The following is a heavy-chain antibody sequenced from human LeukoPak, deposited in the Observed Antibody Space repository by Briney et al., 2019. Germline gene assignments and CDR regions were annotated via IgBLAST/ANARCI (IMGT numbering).Heavy chain of an antibody. CDR2: ISAYHGNT. CDR1: HYIFTSYG. Sequence: ASVKVSFKASHYIFTSYGITWVRQAPGQGLEWMGWISAYHGNTNYAQKLQGRVTTTTDAFTSTAYMELRSLRSDDTAVYYCARLLPHYYGSESYYYYFDYWGQGTLVTVSS. V-gene: IGHV1-18*01. D-gene: IGHD3-10*01. J-gene: IGHJ4*02. CDR3: ARLLPHYYGSESYYYYFDY.